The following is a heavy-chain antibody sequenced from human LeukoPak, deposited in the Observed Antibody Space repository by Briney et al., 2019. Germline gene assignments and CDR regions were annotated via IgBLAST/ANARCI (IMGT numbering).Heavy chain of an antibody. V-gene: IGHV3-23*01. Sequence: GGSLRLSCATSGLTFRTTWMHWVRQAPGKGLEWVSAISNNGGYTYYADSVQGRFTISRDNSKSTLCLQMNSLRAEDTAVYYCAKQLGYCSDGSCYFPYWGQGTLVTVSS. CDR2: ISNNGGYT. J-gene: IGHJ4*02. D-gene: IGHD2-15*01. CDR1: GLTFRTTW. CDR3: AKQLGYCSDGSCYFPY.